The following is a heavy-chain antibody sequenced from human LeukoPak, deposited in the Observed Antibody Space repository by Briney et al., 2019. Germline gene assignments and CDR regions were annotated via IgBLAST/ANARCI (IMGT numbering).Heavy chain of an antibody. CDR1: GFTLDDYA. CDR3: AKAHLTLSSGWSYYGMDV. D-gene: IGHD6-19*01. J-gene: IGHJ6*02. CDR2: ISWNSGSI. V-gene: IGHV3-9*01. Sequence: GGSLRLSCAASGFTLDDYAMHWVRQAPGKGLEWVSGISWNSGSILYADSVKGRFTISRDNTKNSLYLQMNSLRPEDTALYYCAKAHLTLSSGWSYYGMDVWGQGTTVTVSS.